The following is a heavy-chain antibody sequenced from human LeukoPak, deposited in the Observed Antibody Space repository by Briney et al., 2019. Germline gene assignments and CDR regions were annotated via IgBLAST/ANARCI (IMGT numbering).Heavy chain of an antibody. Sequence: SETLSLICTVSGGSISSYYWSWIRQPPGKGLEWIGYIYYSGSTNYNPSLKSRVTISVDTSKNQFSLKLSSVTAADTAVYYCASQGYDSSGYAFDIWGQGTMVTVSS. V-gene: IGHV4-59*01. CDR1: GGSISSYY. D-gene: IGHD3-22*01. CDR2: IYYSGST. J-gene: IGHJ3*02. CDR3: ASQGYDSSGYAFDI.